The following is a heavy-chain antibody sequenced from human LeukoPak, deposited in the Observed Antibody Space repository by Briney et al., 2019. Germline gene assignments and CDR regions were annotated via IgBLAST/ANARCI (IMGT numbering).Heavy chain of an antibody. CDR3: VRGDWYFES. D-gene: IGHD2-21*01. Sequence: GGSLRLSCVTSGFNFSDSRMTWVRQAPGKGLQWVANVNRDGTEKHFLDSVEGRFTISRDNAKKSLYLQMCSLRPQDTAVYFCVRGDWYFESWGQGTLVTVSS. CDR1: GFNFSDSR. CDR2: VNRDGTEK. J-gene: IGHJ4*02. V-gene: IGHV3-7*04.